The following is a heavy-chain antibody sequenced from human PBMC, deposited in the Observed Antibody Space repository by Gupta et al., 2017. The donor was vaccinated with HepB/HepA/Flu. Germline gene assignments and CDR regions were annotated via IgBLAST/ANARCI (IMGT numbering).Heavy chain of an antibody. CDR2: ISYDGSNK. CDR3: ARDLLLMTYGMDV. D-gene: IGHD2/OR15-2a*01. CDR1: GFSFSTYT. J-gene: IGHJ6*02. Sequence: QGQLVESGGGVVPPGRSLRLSCAASGFSFSTYTMHWVRQAPGKGLEWVALISYDGSNKYYGDSVKGRLTISRDNSKNTLYLQMNSLRAEDTAVYYCARDLLLMTYGMDVWGQGTTVTVSS. V-gene: IGHV3-30-3*01.